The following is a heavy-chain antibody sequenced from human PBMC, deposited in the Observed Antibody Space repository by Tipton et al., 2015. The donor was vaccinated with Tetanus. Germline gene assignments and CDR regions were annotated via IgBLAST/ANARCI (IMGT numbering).Heavy chain of an antibody. J-gene: IGHJ5*02. Sequence: LRLSCAVYGGSFSGYYWSWIRQPPGKGLEWIGEINHSGSTNYNPSLKSRVTISVDTSKNQFPLKLGSVTAADTAVYYCARGLLVVVPAARGRYNWFDPWGQGTLVTVSS. CDR1: GGSFSGYY. D-gene: IGHD2-2*01. CDR3: ARGLLVVVPAARGRYNWFDP. V-gene: IGHV4-34*01. CDR2: INHSGST.